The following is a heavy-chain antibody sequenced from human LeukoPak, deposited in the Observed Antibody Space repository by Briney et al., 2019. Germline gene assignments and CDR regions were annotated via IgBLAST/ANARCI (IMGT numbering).Heavy chain of an antibody. CDR2: ISAYNGNT. CDR3: ARDSHRREFDP. Sequence: ASVKVSCKASGYTFTSYGISWVRQAPGQGHEWMGWISAYNGNTNYAQKFQGRVTMTTDTTTSTAYMELRSLRSDDTAVYYCARDSHRREFDPWGQGTLVTVSS. J-gene: IGHJ5*02. CDR1: GYTFTSYG. V-gene: IGHV1-18*01. D-gene: IGHD5-24*01.